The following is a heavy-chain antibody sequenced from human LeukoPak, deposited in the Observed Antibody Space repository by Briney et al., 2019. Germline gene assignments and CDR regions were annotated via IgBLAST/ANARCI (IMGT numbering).Heavy chain of an antibody. CDR2: INPTGGSV. CDR3: ARETPYSYDSGGRPYYFDF. CDR1: GYTFANFY. Sequence: ASVKVSCRPSGYTFANFYIHWVRQAPGQGLEWMGLINPTGGSVSYAQKFQGRVTMTRDTSTSTVYMQLTSLTSADTAVYYCARETPYSYDSGGRPYYFDFWGQGTLVTVSS. D-gene: IGHD3-22*01. J-gene: IGHJ4*02. V-gene: IGHV1-46*01.